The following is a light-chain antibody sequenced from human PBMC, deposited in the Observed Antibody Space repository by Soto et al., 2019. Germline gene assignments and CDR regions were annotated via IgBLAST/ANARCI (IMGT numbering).Light chain of an antibody. CDR2: DVR. CDR1: SSDVGGHNH. Sequence: QSALTQPPSASGSPGQSVTISCTGSSSDVGGHNHVSWYQQHPGKAPKLMIYDVRKRPLGVPDSFSGSKSVNTASLTVSGVQAEDEADYYCSSYAGNMNLIFGGGTKLTVL. J-gene: IGLJ2*01. V-gene: IGLV2-8*01. CDR3: SSYAGNMNLI.